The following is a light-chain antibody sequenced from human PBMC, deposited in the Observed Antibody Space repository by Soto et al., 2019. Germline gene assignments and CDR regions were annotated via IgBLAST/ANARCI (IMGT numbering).Light chain of an antibody. V-gene: IGKV3-20*01. CDR1: QSVSNSY. Sequence: EIVLTQSPGNLSLSPGERATLSCRASQSVSNSYLAWYQQKPGQAPRLLIYGASRGATGIPDRFSDSGSGTDFTLTIRRLEPEDFAVYYCQEYGTSRAFGQGTKVEIK. J-gene: IGKJ1*01. CDR3: QEYGTSRA. CDR2: GAS.